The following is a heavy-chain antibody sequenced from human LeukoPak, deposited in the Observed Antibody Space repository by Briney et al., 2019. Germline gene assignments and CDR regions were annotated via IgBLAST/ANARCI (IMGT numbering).Heavy chain of an antibody. D-gene: IGHD2-15*01. CDR1: GGSFSGYY. V-gene: IGHV4-34*01. CDR2: TNHSGST. J-gene: IGHJ2*01. CDR3: AREVAGRYFDL. Sequence: SETLSLTCAVYGGSFSGYYWSWIRQPPGKGLEWIGETNHSGSTNYNPSLKSRVTISVDTSKKQFSLKLSSVTAADTAVYFCAREVAGRYFDLWGRGTLVTVSS.